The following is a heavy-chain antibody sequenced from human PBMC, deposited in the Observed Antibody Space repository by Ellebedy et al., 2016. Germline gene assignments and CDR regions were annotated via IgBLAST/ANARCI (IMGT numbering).Heavy chain of an antibody. V-gene: IGHV3-7*03. J-gene: IGHJ4*02. CDR2: LNEDGSKK. Sequence: GGSLRLSCAASGFTFSHYWMTWVRLAPGRGLEWVANLNEDGSKKYYVDSIKGRFTISRDNAKNLLYLQMNSLGAEDTAVYYCARDNLGDYLYDYWGQGTLVTVSS. CDR1: GFTFSHYW. D-gene: IGHD4-17*01. CDR3: ARDNLGDYLYDY.